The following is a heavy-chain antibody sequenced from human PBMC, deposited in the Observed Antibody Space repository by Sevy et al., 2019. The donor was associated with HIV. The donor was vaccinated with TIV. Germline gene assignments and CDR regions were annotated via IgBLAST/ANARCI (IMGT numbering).Heavy chain of an antibody. Sequence: VGSLRLSCAASGFTFITYDMHWVRHVTGKGLEWVSGVGPAGDTFYPASVKGRFSISTENAKNYLYLQMNNMRAGDEAVSYCTRGGGYSDYGMDVWGQGTTVTVSS. D-gene: IGHD5-12*01. CDR2: VGPAGDT. CDR3: TRGGGYSDYGMDV. CDR1: GFTFITYD. V-gene: IGHV3-13*01. J-gene: IGHJ6*02.